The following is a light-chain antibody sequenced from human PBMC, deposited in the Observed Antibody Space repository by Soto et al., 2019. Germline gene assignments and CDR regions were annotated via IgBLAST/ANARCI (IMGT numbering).Light chain of an antibody. J-gene: IGKJ5*01. CDR2: KVS. V-gene: IGKV2-30*02. Sequence: ALPVTLGQPASISCRSNQSLVHSDGIAYFSWFQQRPGRSPRRLIYKVSNRDSGVPARFSGSGSGTDFALKLSSVEAEDVGVYYCMQGTHWPITFSQGTRLEIK. CDR1: QSLVHSDGIAY. CDR3: MQGTHWPIT.